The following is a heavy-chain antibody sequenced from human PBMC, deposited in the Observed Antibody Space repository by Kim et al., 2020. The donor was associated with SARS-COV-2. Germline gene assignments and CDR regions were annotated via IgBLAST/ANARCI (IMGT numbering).Heavy chain of an antibody. D-gene: IGHD6-13*01. CDR3: ASWAGGAAAGTAFGAFDI. J-gene: IGHJ3*02. V-gene: IGHV4-4*02. CDR2: IYHSGST. CDR1: GCSISSSNW. Sequence: SETLSLTCAVSGCSISSSNWWSWVRQPPGKGLEWIGEIYHSGSTNYNPSLKSRVTISVDKSKNQFSLKLSSVTAADTAVYYCASWAGGAAAGTAFGAFDIGGQGTMVTVSS.